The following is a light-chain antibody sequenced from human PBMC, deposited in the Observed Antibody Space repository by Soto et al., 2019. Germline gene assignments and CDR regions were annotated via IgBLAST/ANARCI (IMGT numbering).Light chain of an antibody. Sequence: EIVMTQSPATLSVSPGGRATLSCRASESVSDNLAWYQQKPGQPPRLLIYGASTRATGIPARFSGSGSGTEFTLTISSLQSEDFALYYCQQYDTWPPMYTFGQGTNLEIK. CDR1: ESVSDN. CDR2: GAS. J-gene: IGKJ2*01. CDR3: QQYDTWPPMYT. V-gene: IGKV3-15*01.